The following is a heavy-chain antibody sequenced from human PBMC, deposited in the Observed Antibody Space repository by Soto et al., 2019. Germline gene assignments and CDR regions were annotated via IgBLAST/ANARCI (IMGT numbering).Heavy chain of an antibody. Sequence: EVQLVESGGGLVKPGGSLRLSCAASGFTFSNAWMNWVRQAPGKGLEWVGRIKSKTDGGTTDYAAPVKGRFTISRDDSKNTLYLQMNSLKTEDTAVYYCTPNAGFAELVSYYYGMDVWGQGTTVTVSS. V-gene: IGHV3-15*07. CDR1: GFTFSNAW. D-gene: IGHD3-10*01. J-gene: IGHJ6*02. CDR2: IKSKTDGGTT. CDR3: TPNAGFAELVSYYYGMDV.